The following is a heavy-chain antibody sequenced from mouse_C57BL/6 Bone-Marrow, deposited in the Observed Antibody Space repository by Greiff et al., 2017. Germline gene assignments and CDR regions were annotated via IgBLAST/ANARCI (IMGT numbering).Heavy chain of an antibody. CDR1: GYTFTSYW. D-gene: IGHD3-2*02. J-gene: IGHJ4*01. Sequence: QVQLQQPGAELVKPGASVKMSCKASGYTFTSYWITWVKQRPGQGLAWIGDIFPGSGSTNYNEKFKSKATLTVDTSSCTAYMQLSSLTSEYSAVYDCARLRAQSYYAMDYWGQGTSVTVSS. CDR2: IFPGSGST. CDR3: ARLRAQSYYAMDY. V-gene: IGHV1-55*01.